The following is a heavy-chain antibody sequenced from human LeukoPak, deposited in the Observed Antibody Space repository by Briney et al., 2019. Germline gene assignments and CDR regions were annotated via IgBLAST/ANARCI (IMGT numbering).Heavy chain of an antibody. Sequence: SETLSLTCAVYGGSFSGYYWNWIRQPPGKGLEWIGEISHSGSTNYNPSLKSRVTISVDTSKNQFSLRLTSVTAADTAVYYCAPGQPNYCGSGSYYGFDYWGQGTLVTVSS. D-gene: IGHD3-10*01. CDR2: ISHSGST. J-gene: IGHJ4*02. CDR3: APGQPNYCGSGSYYGFDY. V-gene: IGHV4-34*01. CDR1: GGSFSGYY.